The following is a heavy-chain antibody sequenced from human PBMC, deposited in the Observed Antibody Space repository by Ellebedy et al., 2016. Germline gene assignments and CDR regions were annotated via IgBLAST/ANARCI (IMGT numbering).Heavy chain of an antibody. V-gene: IGHV2-5*01. D-gene: IGHD5-12*01. CDR2: LYWNGDR. Sequence: SGPTLVKPTQTLTLTCTFSGFSLTTGVGVAWIRQPPGKALEWLVVLYWNGDRRYSPSLRSRLTVTEDTSKNQVVLTMINMDPMDTGTYYCARKYSGYDYGWFDPWGQGTLVTVSS. J-gene: IGHJ5*02. CDR1: GFSLTTGVG. CDR3: ARKYSGYDYGWFDP.